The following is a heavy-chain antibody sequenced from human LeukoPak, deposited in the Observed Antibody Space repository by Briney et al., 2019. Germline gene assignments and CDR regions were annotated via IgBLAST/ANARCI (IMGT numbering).Heavy chain of an antibody. D-gene: IGHD5-24*01. CDR1: GITFSSYA. CDR2: ISGSGDRT. CDR3: AMGSWLQSYY. V-gene: IGHV3-23*01. Sequence: GGSLRLSCAASGITFSSYAMTWVRQAPGKGLEWVSGISGSGDRTFYADSVKGQFTISRDNAKNTLYLQMNSLRAEDTAVYYCAMGSWLQSYYWGQGTLVTVSS. J-gene: IGHJ4*02.